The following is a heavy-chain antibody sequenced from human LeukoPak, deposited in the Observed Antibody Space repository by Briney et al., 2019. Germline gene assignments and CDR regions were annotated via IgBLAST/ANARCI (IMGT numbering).Heavy chain of an antibody. CDR3: ASGHCSGGSCLDAFDI. D-gene: IGHD2-15*01. CDR2: IIPIFGTS. Sequence: SVKVSCKASGGTFSSYAISWVRQAPGQGLEWMGGIIPIFGTSNYAQKFQGRVTITTDESTSTAYMELRSLRSDDTAVYYCASGHCSGGSCLDAFDIWGQGTMVTVSS. J-gene: IGHJ3*02. CDR1: GGTFSSYA. V-gene: IGHV1-69*05.